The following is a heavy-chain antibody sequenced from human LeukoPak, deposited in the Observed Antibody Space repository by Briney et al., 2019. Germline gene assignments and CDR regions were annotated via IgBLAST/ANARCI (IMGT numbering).Heavy chain of an antibody. J-gene: IGHJ4*02. Sequence: PGGSLRLSCAASGFTFSTYWMSWVRQAPEKGLEWVANIKGDGSEQHYVDSVKGRFTISRDNAKNSVYLQMTRLRAEDTAVYYCANMFTRAAFWGQGTVVTVSS. CDR3: ANMFTRAAF. CDR2: IKGDGSEQ. D-gene: IGHD3-10*02. V-gene: IGHV3-7*05. CDR1: GFTFSTYW.